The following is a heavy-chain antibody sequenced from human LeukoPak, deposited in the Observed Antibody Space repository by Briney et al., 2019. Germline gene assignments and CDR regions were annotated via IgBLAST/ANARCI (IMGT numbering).Heavy chain of an antibody. CDR3: ASSRGAYFDFWSGYVPFDY. D-gene: IGHD3-3*01. CDR1: GGSISSSSYY. CDR2: IYYSGRT. V-gene: IGHV4-39*07. Sequence: SETLSLTCTVSGGSISSSSYYWGWIRQPPGKGLEWIGSIYYSGRTYYNPSLKSRLTISVDTSKNQFSLKLSSVTAADTAVYYCASSRGAYFDFWSGYVPFDYWGQGTLVTVSS. J-gene: IGHJ4*02.